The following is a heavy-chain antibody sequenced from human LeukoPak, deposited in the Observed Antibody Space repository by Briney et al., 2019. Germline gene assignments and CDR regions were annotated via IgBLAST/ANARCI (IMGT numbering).Heavy chain of an antibody. CDR2: IYYSGST. CDR3: ARRSAYRGGDCYGCYYYGMDV. D-gene: IGHD2-21*02. V-gene: IGHV4-59*08. J-gene: IGHJ6*02. Sequence: SETLSLTCTVSGGSISSYYWSWIRQPPGKGLEWIGYIYYSGSTNYNPSLKSRVTISVDTSKNQFSLKLSSVTAADTAVYYCARRSAYRGGDCYGCYYYGMDVWGQGTTVTVSS. CDR1: GGSISSYY.